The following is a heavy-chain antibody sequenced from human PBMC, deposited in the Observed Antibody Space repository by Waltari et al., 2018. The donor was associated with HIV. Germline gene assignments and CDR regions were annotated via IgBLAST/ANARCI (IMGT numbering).Heavy chain of an antibody. D-gene: IGHD4-17*01. V-gene: IGHV1-2*02. CDR3: AREPSLTTAYDY. CDR1: GKNATCTY. J-gene: IGHJ4*02. CDR2: INPNSGGT. Sequence: QVQPVQSGAEVKKHGASVTVPCKPSGKNATCTYMHCVRQAPGQGLEWMGWINPNSGGTNYAQKFQGRVTMTRDTSISTAYMELTRLRSDDTAVYYCAREPSLTTAYDYWGQGTLVTVSS.